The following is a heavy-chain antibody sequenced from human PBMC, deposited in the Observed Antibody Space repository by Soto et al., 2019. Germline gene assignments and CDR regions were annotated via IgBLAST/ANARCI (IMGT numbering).Heavy chain of an antibody. V-gene: IGHV3-21*01. D-gene: IGHD1-1*01. CDR2: ICTTGSYI. CDR3: ARDFYNTQNPFFFDY. J-gene: IGHJ4*02. CDR1: GFTFSSYS. Sequence: LRLSCAASGFTFSSYSMNWVRQAPGKGLEWVSSICTTGSYIHYADSVKGRFTISRDNAKNSLYLQISSLRAEDTAVYYCARDFYNTQNPFFFDYWGQGTLVTVSS.